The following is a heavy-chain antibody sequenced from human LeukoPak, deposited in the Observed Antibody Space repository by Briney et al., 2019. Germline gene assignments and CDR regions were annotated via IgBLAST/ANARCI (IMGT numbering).Heavy chain of an antibody. CDR2: INHSGST. D-gene: IGHD2-21*01. Sequence: SETLSLTCAVYGGSFSGYYWSWIRQPPGKGLEWIGEINHSGSTNYNPSLKSRVTISVDTSKNQFSLKLSSVTAADTAVYYCARARSDGVSASVDYWGQGTLVTVSS. V-gene: IGHV4-34*01. CDR1: GGSFSGYY. CDR3: ARARSDGVSASVDY. J-gene: IGHJ4*02.